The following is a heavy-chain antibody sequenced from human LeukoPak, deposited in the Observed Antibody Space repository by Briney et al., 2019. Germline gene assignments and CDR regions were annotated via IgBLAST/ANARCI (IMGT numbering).Heavy chain of an antibody. Sequence: GASVKVSCKASAYTFTSYDINWVRQATGQGLEWMGWMNPNSGNTGYAQKFQGRVTFTRDTSISTAYMELSSLRAEDTAVYYCAKGGYYYDSSGSDDIDYWGQGTLVTVSS. CDR3: AKGGYYYDSSGSDDIDY. CDR2: MNPNSGNT. D-gene: IGHD3-22*01. J-gene: IGHJ4*02. CDR1: AYTFTSYD. V-gene: IGHV1-8*03.